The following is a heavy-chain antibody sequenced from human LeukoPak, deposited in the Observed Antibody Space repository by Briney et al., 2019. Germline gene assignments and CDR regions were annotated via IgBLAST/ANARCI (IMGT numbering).Heavy chain of an antibody. CDR3: ARQSAGGNSGGFDY. D-gene: IGHD4-23*01. J-gene: IGHJ4*02. V-gene: IGHV5-51*01. CDR1: GYSFTSYW. Sequence: GESLKISCKGSGYSFTSYWIGWVRPMPGKGLEWMGIYSPSFQGQATISADKSISTAYLQWSSLKASDTAMYYCARQSAGGNSGGFDYWGQGTLVTVSS.